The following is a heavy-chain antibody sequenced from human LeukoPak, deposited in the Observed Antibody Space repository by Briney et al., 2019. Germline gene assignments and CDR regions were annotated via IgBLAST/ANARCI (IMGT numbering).Heavy chain of an antibody. CDR1: GFTFSSYA. D-gene: IGHD2-15*01. Sequence: GGSLRLSCAASGFTFSSYAMSWVRQTPGKGLEWVSYITNSGSTIYYADSVKGRFTISRDNSKNTLYLQMNSLRAEDAAVYYCAKAPVTTCSGAYCYPFDYWGQGTLVTVSS. V-gene: IGHV3-23*01. J-gene: IGHJ4*02. CDR3: AKAPVTTCSGAYCYPFDY. CDR2: ITNSGSTI.